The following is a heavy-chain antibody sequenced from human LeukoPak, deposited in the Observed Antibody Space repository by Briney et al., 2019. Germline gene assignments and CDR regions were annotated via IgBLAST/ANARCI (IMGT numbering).Heavy chain of an antibody. D-gene: IGHD3-16*01. Sequence: GGSLRLSCAASGFTFDDHGMHWVRQVPGKSLEWLALISWDGRSTYYADSVRGRFTISRDNTRNSLYLRLNSLRPGDTAFYYCARDRDYEGKFHLDYWGQGTLVTVST. CDR1: GFTFDDHG. CDR2: ISWDGRST. J-gene: IGHJ4*02. CDR3: ARDRDYEGKFHLDY. V-gene: IGHV3-43D*04.